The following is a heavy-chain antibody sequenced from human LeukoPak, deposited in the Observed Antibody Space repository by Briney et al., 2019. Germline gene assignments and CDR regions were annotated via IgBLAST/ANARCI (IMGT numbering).Heavy chain of an antibody. CDR2: ISTSGST. Sequence: SETLSLTCTVSGGSISSYYWSWIRQPAGKGLEWVGRISTSGSTNYNPSLKSRVTMSVDTSKNQFSLKLSSVTAADTAVYYCARGSRSLGVTTVTRGFDYWGQGTLVTVSS. D-gene: IGHD4-17*01. J-gene: IGHJ4*02. CDR1: GGSISSYY. CDR3: ARGSRSLGVTTVTRGFDY. V-gene: IGHV4-4*07.